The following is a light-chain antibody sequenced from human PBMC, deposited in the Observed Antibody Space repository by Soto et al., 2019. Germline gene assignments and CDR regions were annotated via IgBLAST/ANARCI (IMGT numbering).Light chain of an antibody. J-gene: IGKJ2*01. CDR3: MQSRQLPYT. CDR2: QVS. CDR1: QSLVHTDGKTY. V-gene: IGKV2D-29*01. Sequence: DIVVTQTPLSLSVTPGQPASISCKSGQSLVHTDGKTYLFWYLQKPGQPPQPLIYQVSNRFSGVXEXCSGSGSGTDFTLKISRLEAEDVGVYYCMQSRQLPYTFGPGTNLEIK.